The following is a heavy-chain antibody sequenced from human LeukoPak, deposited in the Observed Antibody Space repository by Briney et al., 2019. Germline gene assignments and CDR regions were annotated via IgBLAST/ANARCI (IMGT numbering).Heavy chain of an antibody. CDR1: GLTFSSYP. V-gene: IGHV3-33*08. J-gene: IGHJ4*02. CDR2: IWYDGSNK. CDR3: ARSVDIDY. D-gene: IGHD5-12*01. Sequence: GGSLRLSCAASGLTFSSYPMHWVRQAPGKGLEWVAVIWYDGSNKYYADSVKGRFTISRDNSKNTLYLQMNSLRAEDTAVYYCARSVDIDYWGQGTLVTVSS.